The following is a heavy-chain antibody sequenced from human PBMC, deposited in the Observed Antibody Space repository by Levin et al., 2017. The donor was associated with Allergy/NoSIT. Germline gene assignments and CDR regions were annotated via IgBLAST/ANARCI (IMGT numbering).Heavy chain of an antibody. CDR3: AKAYLGSMDV. CDR2: ISTSGGGT. J-gene: IGHJ6*02. Sequence: SCAASGFTFTSFAMNWVRQIPGKGLEWVSSISTSGGGTYYADSVKGRFTISRDNSKNTLYLQMGSLRVDDTAIYYCAKAYLGSMDVWGQGTTVIVSS. D-gene: IGHD3-16*01. CDR1: GFTFTSFA. V-gene: IGHV3-23*01.